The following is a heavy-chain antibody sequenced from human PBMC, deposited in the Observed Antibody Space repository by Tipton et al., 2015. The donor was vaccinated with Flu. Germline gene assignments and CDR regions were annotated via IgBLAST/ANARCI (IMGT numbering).Heavy chain of an antibody. J-gene: IGHJ5*01. CDR2: IFYGSP. Sequence: TLSLTCFVSGVSVGSPYYWVWIRQPPGKGLEWVGDIFYGSPYYYPSLWSRVTISVARAKAQFSLRLTSVTAADTAVYFCARRDFSNYVSEPKNWFDFWGQGTLVTVSS. D-gene: IGHD4-11*01. CDR3: ARRDFSNYVSEPKNWFDF. CDR1: GVSVGSPYY. V-gene: IGHV4-38-2*01.